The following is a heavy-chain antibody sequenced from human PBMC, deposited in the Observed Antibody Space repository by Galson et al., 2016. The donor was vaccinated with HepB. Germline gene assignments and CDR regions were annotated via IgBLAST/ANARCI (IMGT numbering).Heavy chain of an antibody. Sequence: CAISGDSVSSNIAGWYWIRQSPSRGLEWLGRTFYRSNWQTDYAESVRSRITINADTSKNQFSLHLSSVTSEDTAVYYCARSYLLGRGFGWWGQGALVTVSS. V-gene: IGHV6-1*01. J-gene: IGHJ4*02. CDR1: GDSVSSNIAG. CDR2: TFYRSNWQT. CDR3: ARSYLLGRGFGW. D-gene: IGHD3-3*01.